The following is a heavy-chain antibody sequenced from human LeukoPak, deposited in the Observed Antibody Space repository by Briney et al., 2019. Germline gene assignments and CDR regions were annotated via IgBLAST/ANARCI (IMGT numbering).Heavy chain of an antibody. V-gene: IGHV3-30*18. J-gene: IGHJ4*02. Sequence: PGGSLRLSCAASGFTFSSYGMHWVRQAPGKGLEWVAVISYDGSNKYYADSVKGRFTISRDNSKNTLYLQMNSLRAEDTAVYYCAKTRDYDILTGYVYWGQGTLVTVSS. CDR2: ISYDGSNK. D-gene: IGHD3-9*01. CDR3: AKTRDYDILTGYVY. CDR1: GFTFSSYG.